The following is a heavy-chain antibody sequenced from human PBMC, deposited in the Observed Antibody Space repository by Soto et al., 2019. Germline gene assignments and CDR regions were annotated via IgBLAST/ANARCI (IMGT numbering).Heavy chain of an antibody. CDR1: GFTFSSYT. J-gene: IGHJ4*02. Sequence: QVHLVESGGGVVQPGRSLRLSCAASGFTFSSYTIHWVRQAPGTGLEWVAVMSYDGSHIYYADSVEGRFTISRDNSRNTLYLQMNSLRVEDTAVYYLARGFVGSSSFYSFDYWGQGTLVTVSS. V-gene: IGHV3-30-3*01. CDR2: MSYDGSHI. D-gene: IGHD6-6*01. CDR3: ARGFVGSSSFYSFDY.